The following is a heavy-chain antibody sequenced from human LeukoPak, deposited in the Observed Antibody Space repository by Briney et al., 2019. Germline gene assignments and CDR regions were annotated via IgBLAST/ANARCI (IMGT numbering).Heavy chain of an antibody. CDR2: ISSSSSYI. Sequence: GGSLRLSCAASGSTFSSYSMNWVRQAPGKGLEWVSSISSSSSYIYYADSVKGRFTISRDNAKNSLYLQMNSLRAEDTAVYYCARRIAAAGGSDYWGQGTLVTVSS. J-gene: IGHJ4*02. V-gene: IGHV3-21*01. CDR3: ARRIAAAGGSDY. CDR1: GSTFSSYS. D-gene: IGHD6-13*01.